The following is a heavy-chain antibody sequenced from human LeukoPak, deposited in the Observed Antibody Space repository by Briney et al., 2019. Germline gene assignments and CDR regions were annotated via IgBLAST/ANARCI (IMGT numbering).Heavy chain of an antibody. CDR3: ARQGNRSPFDL. Sequence: PSETLSLTCTLSGGSINSSKYCWAVRRQSPGKGVWWVGTIYYSGTTYYNTSLKSRPTFSVDTSTNHFSLSPASVTASDTGLYFCARQGNRSPFDLWGQGILVTVSS. V-gene: IGHV4-39*01. CDR2: IYYSGTT. J-gene: IGHJ4*02. D-gene: IGHD3-9*01. CDR1: GGSINSSKYC.